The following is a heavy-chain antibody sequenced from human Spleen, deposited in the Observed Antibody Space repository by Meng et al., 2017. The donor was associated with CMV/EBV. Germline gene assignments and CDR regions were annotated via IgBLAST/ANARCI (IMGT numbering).Heavy chain of an antibody. CDR3: ARDRANYGPNWFDP. CDR1: GGSISSGGYY. CDR2: IYHSGTT. D-gene: IGHD3-10*01. V-gene: IGHV4-31*02. J-gene: IGHJ5*02. Sequence: SGGSISSGGYYWSWIRQHPGEGLEWIGYIYHSGTTYYTPYLQSRVTISIDTSKNQFFLKLSSVTAADTAAYYCARDRANYGPNWFDPWGQGTLVTVSS.